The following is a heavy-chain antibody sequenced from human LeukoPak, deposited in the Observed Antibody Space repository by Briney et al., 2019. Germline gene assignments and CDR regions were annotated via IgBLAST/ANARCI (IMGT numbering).Heavy chain of an antibody. CDR1: GFTFSSYS. J-gene: IGHJ6*02. D-gene: IGHD3-10*01. CDR3: ARVRSFYYGSGSSYGMDV. CDR2: ITGSSSYI. V-gene: IGHV3-21*01. Sequence: GGALRLSCAASGFTFSSYSMNWVRQAPGKGLEWVSSITGSSSYIYYADSVKGRFTISRDNAKNSLYLQMNSLRAEDTAVYYCARVRSFYYGSGSSYGMDVWGQGTTVTV.